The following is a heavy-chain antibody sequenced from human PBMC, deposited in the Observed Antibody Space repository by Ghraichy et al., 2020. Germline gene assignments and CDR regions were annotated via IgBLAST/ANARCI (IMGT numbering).Heavy chain of an antibody. CDR1: GGTFSSYA. V-gene: IGHV1-69*04. CDR3: ARGGSNMVRGVIIA. CDR2: IIPILGIA. J-gene: IGHJ5*02. Sequence: SVKVSCKASGGTFSSYAISWVRQAPGQGLEWMGRIIPILGIANYAQKFQGRVTITADKSTSTAYMELSSLRSEDTAVYYCARGGSNMVRGVIIAWGQGTLVTVSS. D-gene: IGHD3-10*01.